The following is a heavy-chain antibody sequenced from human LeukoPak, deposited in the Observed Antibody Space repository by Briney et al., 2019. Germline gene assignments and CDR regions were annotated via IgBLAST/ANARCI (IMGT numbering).Heavy chain of an antibody. Sequence: GGSLRLSCAASGFTFSSYWMNWVRQAPGKGLVWVSRIASDGSSTTYADSVKGRFSISRDNARNTLCLQMNSLRVEDTAVYYCARGRPHGNDYWGQGTLVTVSS. V-gene: IGHV3-74*01. D-gene: IGHD4-23*01. CDR1: GFTFSSYW. J-gene: IGHJ4*02. CDR3: ARGRPHGNDY. CDR2: IASDGSST.